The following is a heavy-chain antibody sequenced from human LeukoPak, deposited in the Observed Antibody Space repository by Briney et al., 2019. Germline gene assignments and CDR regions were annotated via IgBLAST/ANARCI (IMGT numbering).Heavy chain of an antibody. D-gene: IGHD3-22*01. V-gene: IGHV3-23*01. CDR1: GFTFSSYA. J-gene: IGHJ4*02. CDR2: ISGSGGST. CDR3: ATGDYYDSSGIFDY. Sequence: GGSLRLSCAASGFTFSSYAMSWVRQAPGKGLEWVSAISGSGGSTYYADSVKGRFTISRDNSKNTLYLQMNSLRAEDTAVYYCATGDYYDSSGIFDYWGQRTLVTVSS.